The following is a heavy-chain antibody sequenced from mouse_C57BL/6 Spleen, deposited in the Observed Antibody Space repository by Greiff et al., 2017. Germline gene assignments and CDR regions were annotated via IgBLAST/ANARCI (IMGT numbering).Heavy chain of an antibody. Sequence: QVQLQQPGAELVQPGASVKLSCTASGYTFTSYWMHWVQQRPGQGLEWIGMIHPNSGSTNSNEKFKGKATLTVDKSSSTAYMQLSSLTYEDGAVYYCARSRDGYFDVWGTGTTVTVSS. J-gene: IGHJ1*03. CDR1: GYTFTSYW. D-gene: IGHD3-3*01. CDR2: IHPNSGST. CDR3: ARSRDGYFDV. V-gene: IGHV1-64*01.